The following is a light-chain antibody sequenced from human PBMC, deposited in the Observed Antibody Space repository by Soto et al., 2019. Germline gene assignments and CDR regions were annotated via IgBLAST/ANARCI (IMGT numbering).Light chain of an antibody. J-gene: IGLJ2*01. CDR3: NSYTTSDTLV. CDR2: EVT. V-gene: IGLV2-14*01. Sequence: QSVLTQPASVSGSPGQSITLSCTGTSNDVGAYNYVSWYQHHPGKVPKLIIYEVTNRPSGVSNRFSGSKSGNTASLTISGLQAEDEADYYCNSYTTSDTLVFGGGTKLTVL. CDR1: SNDVGAYNY.